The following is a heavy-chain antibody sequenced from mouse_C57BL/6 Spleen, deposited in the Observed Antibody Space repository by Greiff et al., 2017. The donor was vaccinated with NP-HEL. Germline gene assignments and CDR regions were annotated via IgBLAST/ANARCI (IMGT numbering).Heavy chain of an antibody. CDR2: SDPNSGGT. V-gene: IGHV1-72*01. D-gene: IGHD1-2*01. J-gene: IGHJ2*01. Sequence: QVQLLQPGAELVKPGASVKLSCKASGYTFTSYWMHWVKQRPGRGLEWIGRSDPNSGGTKYNEKFKSKATLTVDKPSSTAYMQLSSLTSEDSAVYYCARPSTAESHFDYWGQGTTLTVSS. CDR1: GYTFTSYW. CDR3: ARPSTAESHFDY.